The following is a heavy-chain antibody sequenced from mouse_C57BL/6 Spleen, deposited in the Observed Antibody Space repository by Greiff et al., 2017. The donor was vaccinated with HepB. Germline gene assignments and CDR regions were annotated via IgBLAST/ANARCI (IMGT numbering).Heavy chain of an antibody. J-gene: IGHJ1*03. V-gene: IGHV2-2*01. Sequence: VKLMESGPGLVQPSQSLSITCTVSGFSLTSYGVHWVRQSPGKGLEWLGVIWSGGSTDYNAAFISRLSISKDNSKSQVFFKMNSLQADDTAIYYCANGEAWYFDVWGTGTTVTVSS. CDR3: ANGEAWYFDV. CDR1: GFSLTSYG. CDR2: IWSGGST.